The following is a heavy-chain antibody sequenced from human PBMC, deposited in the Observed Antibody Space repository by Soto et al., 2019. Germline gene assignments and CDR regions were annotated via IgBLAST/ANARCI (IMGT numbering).Heavy chain of an antibody. CDR2: IIPFIGTA. CDR3: ARVVMTTVSASYYYGMDV. J-gene: IGHJ6*02. CDR1: GGTFSSYA. V-gene: IGHV1-69*18. Sequence: QVQLVQSGAEVKKPGSSVTVSCNASGGTFSSYAISWVRQAPGQGLEWMGRIIPFIGTANYAQKFQGRVTITADESTSTAYMELTSLRSEDTAVYYCARVVMTTVSASYYYGMDVWGQGTTVTVSS. D-gene: IGHD4-4*01.